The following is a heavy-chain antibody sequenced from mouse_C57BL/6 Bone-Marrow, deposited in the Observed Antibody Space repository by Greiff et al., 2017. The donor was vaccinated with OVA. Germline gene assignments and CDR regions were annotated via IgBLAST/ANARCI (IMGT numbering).Heavy chain of an antibody. CDR2: ISSGGSYT. D-gene: IGHD1-1*01. CDR3: ARRIGTVVAFDY. CDR1: GFTFSSYG. Sequence: EVKLVESGGDLVKPGGSLKLSCAASGFTFSSYGMSWVRQTPDKRLEWVATISSGGSYTYYPDSVKGRFTISRDNAKNTLYLQMSSLKSEDTAMYYCARRIGTVVAFDYWGQGTTLTVSS. J-gene: IGHJ2*01. V-gene: IGHV5-6*02.